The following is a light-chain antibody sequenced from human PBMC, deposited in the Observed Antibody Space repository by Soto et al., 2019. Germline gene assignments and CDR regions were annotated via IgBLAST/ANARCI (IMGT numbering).Light chain of an antibody. CDR2: GAS. J-gene: IGKJ1*01. V-gene: IGKV3-20*01. CDR1: QSVSNNY. CDR3: QQYGSSGT. Sequence: IVLTHSPGTLSLSPVERATLSCRSSQSVSNNYLAWYQPKPGQAPRLLIYGASNRATGIPDRFSGSGSGTDFTLTISRLEPEDFAVYYCQQYGSSGTFGQGTKVDIK.